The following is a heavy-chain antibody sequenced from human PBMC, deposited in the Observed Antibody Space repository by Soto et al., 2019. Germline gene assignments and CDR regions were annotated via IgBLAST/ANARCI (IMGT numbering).Heavy chain of an antibody. J-gene: IGHJ4*02. CDR3: AKDRIAVASY. D-gene: IGHD6-19*01. CDR2: ISSSSSTI. Sequence: EVQLVESGGGLVQPGGSLRLSCAASGFTFSSYSMNWVHQAPGKGLEWVSYISSSSSTIYYADSVKGRFTISRDNAKNSLYLQMNSLRAEDTAVYYCAKDRIAVASYWGQGTLVTVSS. CDR1: GFTFSSYS. V-gene: IGHV3-48*01.